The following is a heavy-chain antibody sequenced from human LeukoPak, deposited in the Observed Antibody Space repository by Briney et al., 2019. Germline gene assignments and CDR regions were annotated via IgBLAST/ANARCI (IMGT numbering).Heavy chain of an antibody. D-gene: IGHD3-3*01. CDR2: INHSGST. J-gene: IGHJ6*02. CDR1: GGSIRSHY. Sequence: PSETLSLTCTVSGGSIRSHYWSWIRQPPGKGLEWIGEINHSGSTNYNPSLKSRVTISVDTSKNQFSLKLSSVTAADTAVYYCARGSPRLEYYYYGMDVWGQGTTVTVSS. V-gene: IGHV4-34*01. CDR3: ARGSPRLEYYYYGMDV.